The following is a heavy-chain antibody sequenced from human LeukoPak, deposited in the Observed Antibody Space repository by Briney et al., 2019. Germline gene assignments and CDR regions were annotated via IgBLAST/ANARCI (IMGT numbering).Heavy chain of an antibody. CDR3: ARFVVVPAAKTYYFDY. J-gene: IGHJ4*02. CDR2: INHSGST. D-gene: IGHD2-2*01. Sequence: SETLSLTCAVYGGSFSGYYWIWIRQPPGKGLEWIGEINHSGSTNYNPSLKSRVTISADTSKNQFSLKLSSVTAADTAVYYCARFVVVPAAKTYYFDYWGQGTLVTVSS. CDR1: GGSFSGYY. V-gene: IGHV4-34*01.